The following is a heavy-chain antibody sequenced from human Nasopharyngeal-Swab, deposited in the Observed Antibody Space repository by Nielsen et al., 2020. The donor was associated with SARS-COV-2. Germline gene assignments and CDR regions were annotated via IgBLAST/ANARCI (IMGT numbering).Heavy chain of an antibody. J-gene: IGHJ6*02. Sequence: GESLKISCAASGLTVSSNYMSWVRQAPGKGLEWASVIYSGGSTYYADSVKGRFTISRDNSKNTLYLQMNSLRAEDTAVYYCARGGAAFSKYYYDSSGPTRPYGMDVWGQGTTVTVSS. D-gene: IGHD3-22*01. CDR3: ARGGAAFSKYYYDSSGPTRPYGMDV. V-gene: IGHV3-53*01. CDR2: IYSGGST. CDR1: GLTVSSNY.